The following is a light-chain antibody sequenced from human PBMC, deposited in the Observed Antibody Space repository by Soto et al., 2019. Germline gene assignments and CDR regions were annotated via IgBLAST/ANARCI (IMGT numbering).Light chain of an antibody. J-gene: IGLJ1*01. CDR2: DVS. CDR3: SSYTSSTPYV. CDR1: SSDVGGYNY. V-gene: IGLV2-14*01. Sequence: QSVLTQPASVSGSPGQSITISCTGTSSDVGGYNYVSWYQQHPGKAPKLMIYDVSNRPSGVSNRFSGSKSGNTASLTISGLQADDEADYYCSSYTSSTPYVFGTGTEVTVL.